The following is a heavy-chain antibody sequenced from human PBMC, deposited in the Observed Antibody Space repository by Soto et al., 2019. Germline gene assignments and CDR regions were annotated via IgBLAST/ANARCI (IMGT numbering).Heavy chain of an antibody. CDR2: ISGSGGST. CDR1: GFTFSSYA. CDR3: AKAGGYSYGLDY. Sequence: AGGSLRLSCAASGFTFSSYAMSWVRQAPGKGLEWVSAISGSGGSTYHADSVKGRFTISRDNSKNTLYLQMNSLRAEDTAVYYCAKAGGYSYGLDYWGQGTLVTVSS. V-gene: IGHV3-23*01. J-gene: IGHJ4*02. D-gene: IGHD5-18*01.